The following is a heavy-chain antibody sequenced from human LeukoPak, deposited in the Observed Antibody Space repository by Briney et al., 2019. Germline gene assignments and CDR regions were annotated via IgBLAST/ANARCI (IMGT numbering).Heavy chain of an antibody. V-gene: IGHV3-33*01. J-gene: IGHJ4*02. CDR3: ARDASYYDILTGYPGY. D-gene: IGHD3-9*01. CDR1: GFTFSSYG. Sequence: PGGSLRLSCAASGFTFSSYGMHWVRQAPGKGLEWVAVIWYDGSNKYYADSVKGRFTISRDNSKNTLYLQMNSLRAEDTAVYYCARDASYYDILTGYPGYWGQGTLVIVSS. CDR2: IWYDGSNK.